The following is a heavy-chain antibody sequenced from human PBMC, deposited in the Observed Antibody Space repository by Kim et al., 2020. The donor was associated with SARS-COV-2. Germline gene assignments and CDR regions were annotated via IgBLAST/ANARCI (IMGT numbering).Heavy chain of an antibody. CDR1: GGSIRSGGKF. CDR3: ARPQPLDY. Sequence: SETLSLTCSVSGGSIRSGGKFWTWIRQHPAKGLEWIGNISYSGNSHHSPSLRSRVSISLQTSQNQFSLELTSVTAADAAVYYWARPQPLDYWGRGMLVT. D-gene: IGHD2-2*01. V-gene: IGHV4-31*03. CDR2: ISYSGNS. J-gene: IGHJ4*02.